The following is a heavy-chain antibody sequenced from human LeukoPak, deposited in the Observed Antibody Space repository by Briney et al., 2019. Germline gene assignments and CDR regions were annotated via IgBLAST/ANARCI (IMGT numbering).Heavy chain of an antibody. D-gene: IGHD5-18*01. CDR1: GGTFSSYA. V-gene: IGHV1-69*04. CDR2: IIPIFGIA. J-gene: IGHJ4*02. CDR3: AKDMTSYGPPYYFDY. Sequence: ASVKVSCKASGGTFSSYAINWVRQAPGQGLEWMGRIIPIFGIANYAQKFQGRVTITADKSTSTAYMELSSLRSEDTAVYYCAKDMTSYGPPYYFDYWGQGTLVTVSS.